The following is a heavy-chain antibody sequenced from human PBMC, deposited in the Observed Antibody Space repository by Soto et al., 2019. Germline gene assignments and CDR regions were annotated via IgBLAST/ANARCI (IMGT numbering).Heavy chain of an antibody. CDR3: AQCLLGVNDYYGMDV. CDR1: GGTFSSYA. V-gene: IGHV1-69*12. Sequence: QVQLVQSGAEVKKPGSSVKVSCKASGGTFSSYAINWVRQAPGQGLEWMGGIIPIFATADYAQKFQGRVTITADESTSTADMGLSSLRSEDTAVYYCAQCLLGVNDYYGMDVWGQGTTVTVSS. D-gene: IGHD3-16*01. J-gene: IGHJ6*02. CDR2: IIPIFATA.